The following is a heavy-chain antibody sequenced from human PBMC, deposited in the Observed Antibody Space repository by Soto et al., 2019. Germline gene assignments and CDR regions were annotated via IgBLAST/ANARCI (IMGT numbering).Heavy chain of an antibody. V-gene: IGHV3-23*01. CDR2: ISGGGDTT. Sequence: EVQLLESGGGLVQPGGSLRLSCAASGFTFNNYAMTWVRQAQGKGLEWASAISGGGDTTSYADSVKGRFTVSRDGSKNTLYLQMSSLRAEDTALYYCAKGRGGSGSLTPRVDFWGQGTLVTVSS. CDR1: GFTFNNYA. J-gene: IGHJ4*02. CDR3: AKGRGGSGSLTPRVDF. D-gene: IGHD3-10*01.